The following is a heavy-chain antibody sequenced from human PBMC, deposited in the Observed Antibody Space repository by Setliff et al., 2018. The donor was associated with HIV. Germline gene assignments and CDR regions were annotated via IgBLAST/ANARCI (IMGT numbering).Heavy chain of an antibody. V-gene: IGHV3-23*01. CDR1: GFTFSSYA. CDR2: INSNGGST. D-gene: IGHD5-12*01. Sequence: GGSLRLSCAASGFTFSSYAMSWVRQAPGRGLEWVSTINSNGGSTYYADSVKGRFTISRDNSKNTLSLQMNSLRVEDTAVYYCAKGASFSGSYFDYWDQGTLVTVSS. CDR3: AKGASFSGSYFDY. J-gene: IGHJ4*02.